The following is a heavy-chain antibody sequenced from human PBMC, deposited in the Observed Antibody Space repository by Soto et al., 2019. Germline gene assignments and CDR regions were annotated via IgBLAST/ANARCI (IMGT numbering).Heavy chain of an antibody. J-gene: IGHJ3*02. CDR3: ARDFRDYGDENDAFDI. CDR1: GYTFTYCS. CDR2: INAGNGNT. D-gene: IGHD4-17*01. V-gene: IGHV1-18*04. Sequence: ASVKVSCKASGYTFTYCSLHWLQQAPGQRLEWMGWINAGNGNTNYAQKLQGRVTMTTDTSTSTAYMELRSLRSDDTAVYYCARDFRDYGDENDAFDIWGQGTMVTVSS.